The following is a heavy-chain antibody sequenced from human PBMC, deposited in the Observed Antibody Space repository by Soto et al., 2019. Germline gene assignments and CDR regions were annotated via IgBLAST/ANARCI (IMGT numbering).Heavy chain of an antibody. Sequence: GGSLRLSCAASGFTFSSYGMHWVRQAPGKGLEWVAVIWYDGSNKYYADSVKGRFTISRDNSKNTLYLQMNSLRAEDTAVYYCARDPYSADVLLWFGELPWFDPWGQGTLVTVSS. V-gene: IGHV3-33*01. D-gene: IGHD3-10*01. CDR2: IWYDGSNK. CDR3: ARDPYSADVLLWFGELPWFDP. CDR1: GFTFSSYG. J-gene: IGHJ5*02.